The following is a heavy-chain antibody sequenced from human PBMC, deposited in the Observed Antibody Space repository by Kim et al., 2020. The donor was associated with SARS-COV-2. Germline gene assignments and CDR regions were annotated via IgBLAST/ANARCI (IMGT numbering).Heavy chain of an antibody. J-gene: IGHJ6*02. CDR1: GGSISSSSYY. CDR3: ASRPYDILTGYYSYYYYGMDV. V-gene: IGHV4-39*01. CDR2: IYYSGST. Sequence: SETLSLTCTVSGGSISSSSYYWGWIRQPPGKGLEWIGSIYYSGSTYYNPSLKSRVTISVDTSKNQFSLKLSSVTAADTAVYYCASRPYDILTGYYSYYYYGMDVWGQGTTVTVSS. D-gene: IGHD3-9*01.